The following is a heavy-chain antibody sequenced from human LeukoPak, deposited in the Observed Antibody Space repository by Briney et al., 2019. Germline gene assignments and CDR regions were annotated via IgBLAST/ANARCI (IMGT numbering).Heavy chain of an antibody. D-gene: IGHD3-9*01. V-gene: IGHV1-69*13. CDR1: GGSFRNHA. CDR3: ATNRADFDWGQDYYYYMDV. J-gene: IGHJ6*03. CDR2: IIPLFPIS. Sequence: SVKVSCKASGGSFRNHAISWVRQAPGQGLEWMGGIIPLFPISKYAQRFQGRVTITADESTGTAYMELSSLSSEDTALYYCATNRADFDWGQDYYYYMDVWGKGTTVTVSS.